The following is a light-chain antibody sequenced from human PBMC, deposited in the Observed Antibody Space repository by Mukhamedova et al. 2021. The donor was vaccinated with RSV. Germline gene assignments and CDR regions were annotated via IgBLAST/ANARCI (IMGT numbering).Light chain of an antibody. Sequence: WYQQRPGQAPILVMFKDSERPSDIPERFSGSSSGTTATLTISGARSEDEAFYYCQAADPTVQSVVFGGGTKLTVL. V-gene: IGLV3-25*03. J-gene: IGLJ2*01. CDR3: QAADPTVQSVV. CDR2: KDS.